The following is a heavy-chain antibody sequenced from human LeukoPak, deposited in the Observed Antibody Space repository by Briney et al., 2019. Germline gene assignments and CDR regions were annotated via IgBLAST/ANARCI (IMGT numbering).Heavy chain of an antibody. CDR2: INPGGGST. CDR1: GYTFTSYY. J-gene: IGHJ4*02. V-gene: IGHV1-46*01. Sequence: GASVKVSCKASGYTFTSYYMHWVRQAPGQGLEWMGIINPGGGSTSYAQKFQGRVTMTRDMSTSTVYMELSSLRSEDTAIYYCAREGRGVPGAIAAVKGFDYWGQGTLVTVSS. CDR3: AREGRGVPGAIAAVKGFDY. D-gene: IGHD6-13*01.